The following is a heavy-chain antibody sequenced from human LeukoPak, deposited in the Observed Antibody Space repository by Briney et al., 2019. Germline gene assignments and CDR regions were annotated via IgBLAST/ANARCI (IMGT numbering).Heavy chain of an antibody. Sequence: GGSLRLSCAASGFTFSSYGMHWVRQAPGKGLEWVAFIRYDGSNKYYADSVKGRFTISRDNAKNSLYLQMNSLRAEDTALYYCAKDIRRNYYGSGSYYLWGQGTLVTVSS. J-gene: IGHJ4*02. CDR1: GFTFSSYG. CDR3: AKDIRRNYYGSGSYYL. D-gene: IGHD3-10*01. CDR2: IRYDGSNK. V-gene: IGHV3-30*02.